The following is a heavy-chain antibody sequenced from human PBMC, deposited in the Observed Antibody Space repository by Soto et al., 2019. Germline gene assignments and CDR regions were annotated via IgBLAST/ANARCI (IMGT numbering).Heavy chain of an antibody. V-gene: IGHV4-31*03. CDR3: ARDSGYSGYDLVGFFDY. Sequence: NPSETLSLTCTVSGGSISSGGYYWSWIRQHPGKGLEWIGYIYYSGSTYYNPSLKSRVTISVDTSKNQFSLKLSSVTAADTAVYYCARDSGYSGYDLVGFFDYWGQGTLVTVSS. D-gene: IGHD5-12*01. CDR1: GGSISSGGYY. CDR2: IYYSGST. J-gene: IGHJ4*02.